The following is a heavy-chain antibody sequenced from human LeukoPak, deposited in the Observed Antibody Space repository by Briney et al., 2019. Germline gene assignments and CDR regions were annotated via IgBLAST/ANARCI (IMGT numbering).Heavy chain of an antibody. CDR3: ARDSLAVSDGLDI. D-gene: IGHD6-19*01. CDR2: IKQDGSEK. CDR1: GFTFSSYW. V-gene: IGHV3-7*01. J-gene: IGHJ3*02. Sequence: GGSLRLSCAASGFTFSSYWMSWVRQAPGKGLEWVANIKQDGSEKYYVDSVKGRFSISRDSTKNSLFLQMSSLRVEDTAVYFCARDSLAVSDGLDIWGQGTMVIVSS.